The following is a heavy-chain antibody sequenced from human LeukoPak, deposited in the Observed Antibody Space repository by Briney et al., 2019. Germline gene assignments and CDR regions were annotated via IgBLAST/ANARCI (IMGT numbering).Heavy chain of an antibody. CDR1: GFTFSSYN. CDR3: ARGGDAGRYWYFDL. V-gene: IGHV3-21*01. J-gene: IGHJ2*01. Sequence: GGSLRLSCAASGFTFSSYNMNWARQAPGKGLEWVPSISSNTSYRYYADSVKGRFTISRDNAKNSLYLQMNSLRAEDTAVYYCARGGDAGRYWYFDLWGRGTLVTVSS. CDR2: ISSNTSYR. D-gene: IGHD7-27*01.